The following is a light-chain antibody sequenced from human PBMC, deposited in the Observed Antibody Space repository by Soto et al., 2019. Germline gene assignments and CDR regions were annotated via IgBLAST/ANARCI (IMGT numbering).Light chain of an antibody. J-gene: IGLJ1*01. CDR1: KNDIGVYDF. Sequence: ALTQPPSASGSPGQSVTISCTGTKNDIGVYDFVSWYQHHPGKAPRLIIYEVVQRPSGVPDRFSGSKSGNTASLTVSGPQAADEGDYFCKSYAGSNTYVFGSGTKVTVL. CDR2: EVV. CDR3: KSYAGSNTYV. V-gene: IGLV2-8*01.